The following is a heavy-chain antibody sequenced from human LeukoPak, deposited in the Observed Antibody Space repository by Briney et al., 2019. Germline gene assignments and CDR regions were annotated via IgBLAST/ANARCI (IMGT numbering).Heavy chain of an antibody. CDR1: GGSISSSSYY. J-gene: IGHJ3*02. Sequence: SETLSLTCTVSGGSISSSSYYWGWIRQPPGKGLEWIGSIYYSGSTYCNPSLKSRVTISVDTSKNQFSLKLSSVTAADTAVYYCARLEGSSGSDAFDIWGQGTMVTVSS. V-gene: IGHV4-39*01. D-gene: IGHD3-22*01. CDR2: IYYSGST. CDR3: ARLEGSSGSDAFDI.